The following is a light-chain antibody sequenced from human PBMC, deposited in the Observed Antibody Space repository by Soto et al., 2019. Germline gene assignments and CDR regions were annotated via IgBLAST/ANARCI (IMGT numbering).Light chain of an antibody. CDR2: GAS. Sequence: ETVLTQSPGTLSLSPGERATLSCRASQSVFNNHIGWYQQKPGQAPRRLIFGASFRATGIPDRFSGSGSGTDFTLTISRLEPEDFAVYYCQQYGSSPTTFGQGTKVDIK. CDR1: QSVFNNH. V-gene: IGKV3-20*01. J-gene: IGKJ1*01. CDR3: QQYGSSPTT.